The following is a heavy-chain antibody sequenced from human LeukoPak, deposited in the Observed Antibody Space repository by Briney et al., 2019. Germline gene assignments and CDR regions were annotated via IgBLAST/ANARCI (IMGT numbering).Heavy chain of an antibody. V-gene: IGHV3-74*01. CDR1: GFTFSSYW. J-gene: IGHJ6*02. CDR3: ARDQTVTTDYYYYYGMDV. CDR2: INSDGSST. D-gene: IGHD4-17*01. Sequence: GGSLRLSCAASGFTFSSYWMHWVRQAPGKGLVWVSRINSDGSSTSYADSVKGRFTISRDNAKNTLYLQMNSLRAEDTAVYYCARDQTVTTDYYYYYGMDVWGQGTTVTVSS.